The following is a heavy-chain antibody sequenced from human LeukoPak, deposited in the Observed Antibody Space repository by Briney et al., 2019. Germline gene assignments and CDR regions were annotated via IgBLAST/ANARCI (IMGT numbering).Heavy chain of an antibody. CDR3: ARTMVRGVTYYYCGMDV. CDR2: IIPILGIA. V-gene: IGHV1-69*04. CDR1: GGTFSSYA. J-gene: IGHJ6*02. D-gene: IGHD3-10*01. Sequence: SVKVSCKASGGTFSSYAISWVRQAPGQGLEWMGRIIPILGIANYAQKFQGRVTITADKSTSTAYMELSSLRSEDTAVYYCARTMVRGVTYYYCGMDVWGQGTTVTVSS.